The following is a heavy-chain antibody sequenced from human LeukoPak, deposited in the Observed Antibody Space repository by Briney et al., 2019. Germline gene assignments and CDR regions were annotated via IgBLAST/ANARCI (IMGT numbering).Heavy chain of an antibody. CDR2: ISGSGGST. J-gene: IGHJ4*02. V-gene: IGHV3-23*01. CDR3: AKDSMVQGGYYFDY. D-gene: IGHD3-10*01. CDR1: GFTFSDYY. Sequence: GGSLRLSCAASGFTFSDYYMSWIRQAPGKGLEWVSAISGSGGSTYYADSVKGRFTISRDNSKNTLYLQMNSLRAEDTAVYYCAKDSMVQGGYYFDYWGQGTLVTVSS.